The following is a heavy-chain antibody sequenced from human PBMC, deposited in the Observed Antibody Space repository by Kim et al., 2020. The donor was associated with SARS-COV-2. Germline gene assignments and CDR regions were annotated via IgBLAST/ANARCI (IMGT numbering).Heavy chain of an antibody. J-gene: IGHJ4*02. V-gene: IGHV1-18*01. D-gene: IGHD3-9*01. Sequence: ASVKVSCKASGYTFTSYGISWVRQAPGQGLEWMGWISAYNGNTNYAQKLQGRVTMTTDTSTSTAYMELRSLRSDDTAVYYCARDKQRYFDWLWDYFDYWGQGTLVTVSS. CDR2: ISAYNGNT. CDR1: GYTFTSYG. CDR3: ARDKQRYFDWLWDYFDY.